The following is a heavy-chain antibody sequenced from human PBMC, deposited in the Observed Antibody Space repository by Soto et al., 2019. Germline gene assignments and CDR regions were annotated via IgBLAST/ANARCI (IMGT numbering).Heavy chain of an antibody. Sequence: EVNLLESGGDLVQPGGSLTLSCGAYGFTFDNHAMSWVRQAPGKGLEWVSAISGNAVATYYADSVKGRFTISRDNSNNMVYLQMNRLRAEDTGIYYCVKDALSMVRGTNNWFDPWGQGTLVTVSS. CDR1: GFTFDNHA. CDR2: ISGNAVAT. V-gene: IGHV3-23*01. CDR3: VKDALSMVRGTNNWFDP. J-gene: IGHJ5*02. D-gene: IGHD3-10*01.